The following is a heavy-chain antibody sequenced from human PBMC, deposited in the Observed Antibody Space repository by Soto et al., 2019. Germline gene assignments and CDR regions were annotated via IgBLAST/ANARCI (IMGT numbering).Heavy chain of an antibody. CDR1: VGTFSTYG. Sequence: QVQLVQSGAEVKKPGSSVKVSCMASVGTFSTYGVSWVRQAPGQGLAWMGGFIPLLGTANYAPKFQGRVTIRADESMTTAYMDMRSLRSDDTAVYFCASEADRRGLHLFDYLCQGTLVTGSS. J-gene: IGHJ4*02. D-gene: IGHD3-22*01. V-gene: IGHV1-69*01. CDR2: FIPLLGTA. CDR3: ASEADRRGLHLFDY.